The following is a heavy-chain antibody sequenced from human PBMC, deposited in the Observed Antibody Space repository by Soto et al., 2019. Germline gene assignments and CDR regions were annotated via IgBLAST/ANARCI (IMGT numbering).Heavy chain of an antibody. V-gene: IGHV3-33*01. J-gene: IGHJ6*03. CDR1: GFTFSSYG. Sequence: QVQLVESGGGVVQPGRSLRLSCAASGFTFSSYGMHWVRQAPGKGLEWVAVIWYDGSNKYYEDYVKGRFTISRDNSKNTLYLQMNSLRAEDTAVYYCAREGSDRYYYYFYMDVWGKGSTVTDSS. D-gene: IGHD3-22*01. CDR2: IWYDGSNK. CDR3: AREGSDRYYYYFYMDV.